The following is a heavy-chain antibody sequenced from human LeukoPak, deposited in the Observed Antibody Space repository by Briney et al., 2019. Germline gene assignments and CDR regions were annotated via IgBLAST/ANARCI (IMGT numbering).Heavy chain of an antibody. D-gene: IGHD3-10*01. CDR3: ARDKIVRAAHDAFDI. CDR1: GGSISSSSYY. Sequence: SETLSLTCTVSGGSISSSSYYWGWIRQPPGKGLEWIGSIYYTGSTYYNPSLKSRVTISINTAKNQFSLNLTSVTAADTAVYFCARDKIVRAAHDAFDIWGQGTMVTVSS. V-gene: IGHV4-39*07. CDR2: IYYTGST. J-gene: IGHJ3*02.